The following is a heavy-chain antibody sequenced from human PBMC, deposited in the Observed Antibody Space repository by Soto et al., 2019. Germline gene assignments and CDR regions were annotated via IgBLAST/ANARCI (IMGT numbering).Heavy chain of an antibody. CDR3: ARGRQWLDHHGDY. CDR1: GYTFTSYA. V-gene: IGHV1-3*01. D-gene: IGHD6-19*01. J-gene: IGHJ4*02. CDR2: INAGNGNT. Sequence: QVQLVQSGAEVKKPGASVKVSCKASGYTFTSYAMHWVRQAPGQRLEWMGWINAGNGNTKYSQKFQGRVTITRDTSASTAYMELSSLRSEDTAVYYCARGRQWLDHHGDYWGQGTLVTVFS.